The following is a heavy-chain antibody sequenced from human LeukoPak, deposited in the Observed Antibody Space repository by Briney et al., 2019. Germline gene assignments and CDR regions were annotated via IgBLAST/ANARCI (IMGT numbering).Heavy chain of an antibody. CDR1: GFTFSIYS. J-gene: IGHJ4*02. CDR3: ARDRGYFDN. V-gene: IGHV3-21*01. Sequence: GSLRLSCAASGFTFSIYSMNWVRQAPGKGLEWLSSITSSSNYIYYADSVKGRFTISRDNVQNSLYLQMNSLRAEDTAMYYCARDRGYFDNWGQGTLVTVSS. CDR2: ITSSSNYI.